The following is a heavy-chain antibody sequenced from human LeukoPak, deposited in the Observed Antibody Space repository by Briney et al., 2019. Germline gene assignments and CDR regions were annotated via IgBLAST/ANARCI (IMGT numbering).Heavy chain of an antibody. D-gene: IGHD3-3*01. CDR3: ARVTIFGVGWFDP. V-gene: IGHV1-8*01. CDR2: INPNSGNT. CDR1: GYTFTSYD. J-gene: IGHJ5*02. Sequence: VASVKVSCKASGYTFTSYDINWVRQATGQGLEWMGWINPNSGNTGYAQKFQGRVTMTRNTSISTAYMELSSLRSEDTAVYYCARVTIFGVGWFDPWGQGTLVTVSS.